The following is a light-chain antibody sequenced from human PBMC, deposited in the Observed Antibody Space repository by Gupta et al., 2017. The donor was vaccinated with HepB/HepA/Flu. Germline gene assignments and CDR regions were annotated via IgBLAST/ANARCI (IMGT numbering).Light chain of an antibody. CDR1: RSITSS. J-gene: IGKJ1*01. CDR2: ATS. Sequence: DIQLTHSPSSLSASVGDRVTITCRASRSITSSLNWYQQKPGKAPKLLIYATSTLQSGVPSRFSGSGYGTDFTLTISRLQPEDFATYYCQQCYNAPWTFGLGTKLEIK. CDR3: QQCYNAPWT. V-gene: IGKV1-39*01.